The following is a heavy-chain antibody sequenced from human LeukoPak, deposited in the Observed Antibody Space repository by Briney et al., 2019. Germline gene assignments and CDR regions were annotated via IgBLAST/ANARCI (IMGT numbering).Heavy chain of an antibody. CDR2: INSDGSST. J-gene: IGHJ3*02. V-gene: IGHV3-74*03. D-gene: IGHD3-16*01. CDR1: GFTFSSYW. Sequence: GGSLRLSCAASGFTFSSYWMHWVRQAPGKGLVWVSRINSDGSSTMYADSVKGRFTISRDNAKNTLYLQMNSLRAEDTAVYYCARETGYGDAFDIWGQGTMVTVSS. CDR3: ARETGYGDAFDI.